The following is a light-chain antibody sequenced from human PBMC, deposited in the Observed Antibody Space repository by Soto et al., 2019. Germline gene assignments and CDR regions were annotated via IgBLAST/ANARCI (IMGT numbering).Light chain of an antibody. J-gene: IGKJ4*01. CDR1: QSVSGY. Sequence: ENVLTQSPVTLSLSLGERATLSFRASQSVSGYLAWYQQIPGQAPRLLIYDVSQRAPGIPARFTGSGSGTDFTLTISRLEPEDFAVYYCQDRSNWPLFTFGRGTKVDI. CDR3: QDRSNWPLFT. CDR2: DVS. V-gene: IGKV3-11*01.